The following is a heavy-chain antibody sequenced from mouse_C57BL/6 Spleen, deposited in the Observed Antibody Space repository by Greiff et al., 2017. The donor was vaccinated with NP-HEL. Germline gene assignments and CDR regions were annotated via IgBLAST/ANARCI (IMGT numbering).Heavy chain of an antibody. J-gene: IGHJ1*03. CDR3: VRLGSNFYWYFDV. V-gene: IGHV10-1*01. CDR2: IRSKSNNYAT. CDR1: GFSFNTYA. Sequence: EVQLVESGGGLVQPKGSLKLSCAASGFSFNTYAMNWVRQAPGKGLEWVARIRSKSNNYATYYADSVKDRFTISRDDSESMLYLQMNNLKTEDTAMYYCVRLGSNFYWYFDVWGTGTTVTVSS. D-gene: IGHD2-5*01.